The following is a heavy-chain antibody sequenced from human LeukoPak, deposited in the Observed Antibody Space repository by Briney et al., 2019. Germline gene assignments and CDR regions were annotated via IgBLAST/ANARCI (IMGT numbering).Heavy chain of an antibody. CDR2: MNPNSGNT. Sequence: ASVKVSCKASGYTFTSYDINWVRQATGPGLEWMGWMNPNSGNTGYAQKFQGRVTMTRNTSISTAYMELSSLRSEDTAVYYCARGRIAVAGGWFDPWGQGTLVTVSS. J-gene: IGHJ5*02. CDR3: ARGRIAVAGGWFDP. V-gene: IGHV1-8*01. D-gene: IGHD6-19*01. CDR1: GYTFTSYD.